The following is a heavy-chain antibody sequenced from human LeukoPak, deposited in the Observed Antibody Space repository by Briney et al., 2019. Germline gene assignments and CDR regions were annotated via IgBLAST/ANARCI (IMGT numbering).Heavy chain of an antibody. Sequence: NPSETLSLTCTVSGGSISSGGYYWSWIRQHPGRGLEWIGYIYYSGSTYYNPSLKSRVTISVDTSKNQFSLKLSSVTAADTAVYYCARVVFKRGAFDIWGQGTMVTVSS. J-gene: IGHJ3*02. CDR2: IYYSGST. V-gene: IGHV4-31*03. CDR3: ARVVFKRGAFDI. CDR1: GGSISSGGYY. D-gene: IGHD2-21*01.